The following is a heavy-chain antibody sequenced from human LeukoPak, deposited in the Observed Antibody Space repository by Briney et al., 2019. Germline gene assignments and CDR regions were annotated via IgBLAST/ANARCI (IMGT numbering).Heavy chain of an antibody. CDR3: AAADCSSTSCYYFDY. D-gene: IGHD2-2*01. Sequence: GTSVKVSCKASGFTFTSSAVQWVRQARGQRLEWIGWIVVGSGNTNYAQKFQGRVTITRDMSTSTAYMELSSLRSEDTAVYYCAAADCSSTSCYYFDYWGQGTLVTVSS. V-gene: IGHV1-58*01. J-gene: IGHJ4*02. CDR1: GFTFTSSA. CDR2: IVVGSGNT.